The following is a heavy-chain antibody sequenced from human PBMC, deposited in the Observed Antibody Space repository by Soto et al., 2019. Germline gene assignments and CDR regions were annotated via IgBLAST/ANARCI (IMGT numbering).Heavy chain of an antibody. D-gene: IGHD5-18*01. CDR1: GCKIEDHW. CDR3: ARGPLGYRTNGFVGDY. CDR2: VTRDGTGL. V-gene: IGHV3-74*03. Sequence: RHSRRASGCKIEDHWMHRIRQTTGKGLVWVARVTRDGTGLTYADSAKGRFTISRDNTGNTLFLQMNSLRAEDTAVYYCARGPLGYRTNGFVGDYWGQGTLVTVSS. J-gene: IGHJ4*02.